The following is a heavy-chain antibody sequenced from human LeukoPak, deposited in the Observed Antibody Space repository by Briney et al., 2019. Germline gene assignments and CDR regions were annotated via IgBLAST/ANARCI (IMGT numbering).Heavy chain of an antibody. J-gene: IGHJ4*02. D-gene: IGHD3-22*01. CDR3: AREDYDSSGYYYNPPRGY. CDR1: GFTFSSYS. CDR2: ISSSSSTI. Sequence: PGGSLRLSCAASGFTFSSYSMNWVRQAPGKGLEWVSYISSSSSTIYYADSVKGRFTISRDNAKNSLYLQMNSLRAEDTAVYYCAREDYDSSGYYYNPPRGYWGQGTLVTVSS. V-gene: IGHV3-48*04.